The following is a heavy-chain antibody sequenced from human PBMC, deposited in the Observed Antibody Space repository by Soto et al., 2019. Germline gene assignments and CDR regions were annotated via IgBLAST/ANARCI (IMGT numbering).Heavy chain of an antibody. Sequence: SETLSLTCTVSGGSVSSGSYYWSWIRQPPGKGLEWIGYIYYSGSTNYNPSLKSRVTISVETSKNQFSLKLSSVTAADTAVYYCARALLRLPDYWGQGTLVTVSS. CDR2: IYYSGST. CDR3: ARALLRLPDY. V-gene: IGHV4-61*01. D-gene: IGHD5-12*01. J-gene: IGHJ4*02. CDR1: GGSVSSGSYY.